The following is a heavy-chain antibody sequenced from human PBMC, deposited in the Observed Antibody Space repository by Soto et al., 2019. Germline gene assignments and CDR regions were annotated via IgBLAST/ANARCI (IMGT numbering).Heavy chain of an antibody. D-gene: IGHD3-10*01. J-gene: IGHJ4*02. CDR1: GGSISSSSYY. CDR2: IYYSGST. Sequence: LSLTCTVSGGSISSSSYYWGWIRQPPGKGLEWIGSIYYSGSTYYNPSLKSRVTISVDTSKNQFSLKLSSVTAADTAVYYCARRKDPDYGSGSYYNGPFDYWGQGTLVTVSS. CDR3: ARRKDPDYGSGSYYNGPFDY. V-gene: IGHV4-39*01.